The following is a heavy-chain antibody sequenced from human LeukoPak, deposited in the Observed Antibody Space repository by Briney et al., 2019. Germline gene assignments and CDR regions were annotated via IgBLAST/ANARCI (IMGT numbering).Heavy chain of an antibody. D-gene: IGHD2-2*01. Sequence: GGSLRLSCAASGFTFGRYAMSWVRQAPGKGLQWVSSISGSGGSTYYADSVKGRFTISRDNSKNTLYLQMNSLRAEDTAVYYCAKDAIVVIPAAPRWFDPWGQGTLVTVSS. CDR2: ISGSGGST. V-gene: IGHV3-23*01. CDR3: AKDAIVVIPAAPRWFDP. CDR1: GFTFGRYA. J-gene: IGHJ5*02.